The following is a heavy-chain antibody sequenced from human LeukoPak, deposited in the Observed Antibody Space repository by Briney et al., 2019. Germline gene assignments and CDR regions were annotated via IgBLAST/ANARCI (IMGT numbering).Heavy chain of an antibody. Sequence: HPGRSLRLSCAASGFTFSSCAMHWVRQAPGKGLEWVAVISYDGSNKYYADSVKGRFTISRDNSKNTLYLRMNSLRTEDTAVYYCARVAVRWLRSEQYYFDYWGQETLVTVSS. D-gene: IGHD5-12*01. V-gene: IGHV3-30-3*01. J-gene: IGHJ4*02. CDR2: ISYDGSNK. CDR3: ARVAVRWLRSEQYYFDY. CDR1: GFTFSSCA.